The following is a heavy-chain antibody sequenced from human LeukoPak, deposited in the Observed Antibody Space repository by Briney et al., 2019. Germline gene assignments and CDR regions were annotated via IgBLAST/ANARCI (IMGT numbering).Heavy chain of an antibody. V-gene: IGHV3-9*01. CDR1: GFTFDDYS. CDR3: AKDRYSSGYYYLDY. CDR2: ISWNSGSI. J-gene: IGHJ4*02. Sequence: GRSLSLSCAASGFTFDDYSTHCVRQAPGGGREWVSGISWNSGSIGYADSVQRRFTISRDNAKNSLYLQMNSLRAEDTALYYCAKDRYSSGYYYLDYWGQGTLVTVSS. D-gene: IGHD3-22*01.